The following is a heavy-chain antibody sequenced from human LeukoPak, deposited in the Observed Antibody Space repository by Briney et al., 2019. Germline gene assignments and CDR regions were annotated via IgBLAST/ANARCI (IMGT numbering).Heavy chain of an antibody. V-gene: IGHV4-39*01. CDR1: GGSISGSTYH. J-gene: IGHJ4*02. Sequence: PSETLSLTCTVSGGSISGSTYHWGWIRQPPGKGLEWIGSIYYTGSTYYNSSLKSRVTMSVDTSKNQLSLKLGSVIATDTAVYYCARLWSGYNWRLDYWGQGTLVTVSS. CDR3: ARLWSGYNWRLDY. CDR2: IYYTGST. D-gene: IGHD5-24*01.